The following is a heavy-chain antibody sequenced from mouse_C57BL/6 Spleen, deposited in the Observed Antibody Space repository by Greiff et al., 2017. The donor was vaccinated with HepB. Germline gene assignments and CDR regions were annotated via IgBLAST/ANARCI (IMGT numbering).Heavy chain of an antibody. CDR1: GYTFTDYE. D-gene: IGHD4-1*01. J-gene: IGHJ4*01. CDR2: IDPETGGT. V-gene: IGHV1-15*01. CDR3: TRNWDYYAMDY. Sequence: VKLMESGAELVRPGASVTLSCKASGYTFTDYEMHWVKQTPVHGLEWIGAIDPETGGTAYNQKFKGKAILTADKSSSTAYMELRSLTSEDSAVYYCTRNWDYYAMDYWGQGTSVTVSS.